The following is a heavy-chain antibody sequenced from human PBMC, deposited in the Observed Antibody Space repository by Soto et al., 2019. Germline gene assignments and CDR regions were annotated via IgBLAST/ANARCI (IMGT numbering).Heavy chain of an antibody. V-gene: IGHV1-69*06. CDR2: IIPIFGTA. CDR1: GGTFITYS. J-gene: IGHJ4*02. CDR3: ASSSGNNYGVGTNYYFDY. D-gene: IGHD1-26*01. Sequence: QVQLVQSGAEVKKPGSSVKVSCKTSGGTFITYSIVWVRQAPGEGLEWMGGIIPIFGTANYAQKFQDRVTITAEKSTNPAFMELSSLESDDKAMYYCASSSGNNYGVGTNYYFDYWGQGTLVTVSS.